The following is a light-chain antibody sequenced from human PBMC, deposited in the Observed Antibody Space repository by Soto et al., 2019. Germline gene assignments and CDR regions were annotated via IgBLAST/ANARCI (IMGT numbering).Light chain of an antibody. CDR3: SSYAGSNNLV. J-gene: IGLJ2*01. CDR2: EVS. CDR1: SSDVGGYNY. V-gene: IGLV2-8*01. Sequence: QSVLTQPPSASGSPGQSVTISCTGTSSDVGGYNYVSWYQQHPGKAPKLMIYEVSKRPSGVPDRFSGSKSGITASLTVSGLQAEDEADYYCSSYAGSNNLVFGGGTQLTVL.